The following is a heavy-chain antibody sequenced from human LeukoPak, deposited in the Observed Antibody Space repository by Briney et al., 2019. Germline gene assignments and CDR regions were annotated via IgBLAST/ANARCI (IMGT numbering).Heavy chain of an antibody. CDR2: IYYSGST. V-gene: IGHV4-59*01. Sequence: PSETLSLTCTVSGGSISSYYWSWIRQPPGKGLEWIGYIYYSGSTNYNPSLKSRVTISVDTSKNQFSLKLSSVTAADTAVYYCARETLGYCSSTSCYAGDAFDIWGQGTMVTVSS. CDR1: GGSISSYY. D-gene: IGHD2-2*01. J-gene: IGHJ3*02. CDR3: ARETLGYCSSTSCYAGDAFDI.